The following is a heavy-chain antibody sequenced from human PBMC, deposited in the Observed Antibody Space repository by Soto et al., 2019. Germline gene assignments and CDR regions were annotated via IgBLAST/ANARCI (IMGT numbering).Heavy chain of an antibody. CDR2: MDPNSGNT. J-gene: IGHJ4*02. CDR1: GYTFTNYD. Sequence: QVQLVQSGAEVKKPGASVQVSCKASGYTFTNYDINWVRQAPGQGLEWMGWMDPNSGNTDYAQKFQGRVTIPRNTSISTAYLELSSLSSEDTAVYYCARGRGGRDYWGQGTLVTVSS. CDR3: ARGRGGRDY. V-gene: IGHV1-8*01.